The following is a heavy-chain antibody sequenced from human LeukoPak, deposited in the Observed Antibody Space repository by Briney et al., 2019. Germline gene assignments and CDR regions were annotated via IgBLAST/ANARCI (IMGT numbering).Heavy chain of an antibody. D-gene: IGHD3-22*01. V-gene: IGHV4-34*01. Sequence: PSETLSLTCTVSGGSFSGYYCTWIRHPPGKGLEWIGEINHSGSANYNPSLKSRVTISLDTSKNQFSLKLSSVTAADTAVYYCASGREDDSSGSHTYYFDYWGQGTLVTVSS. CDR1: GGSFSGYY. J-gene: IGHJ4*02. CDR3: ASGREDDSSGSHTYYFDY. CDR2: INHSGSA.